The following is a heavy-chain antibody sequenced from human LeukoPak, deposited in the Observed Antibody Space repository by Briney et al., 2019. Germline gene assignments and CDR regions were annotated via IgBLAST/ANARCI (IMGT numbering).Heavy chain of an antibody. CDR3: ARESSGIAAAGRFDP. CDR1: GFTFDDYG. J-gene: IGHJ5*02. CDR2: INWNGGST. D-gene: IGHD6-13*01. Sequence: GGSLRLSCAASGFTFDDYGMSWVRQAPGKGLEWVSGINWNGGSTGYADSVKGRFTISRDNAKNSLYLQMNSLRAEDTALCYCARESSGIAAAGRFDPWGQGTLVTVSS. V-gene: IGHV3-20*04.